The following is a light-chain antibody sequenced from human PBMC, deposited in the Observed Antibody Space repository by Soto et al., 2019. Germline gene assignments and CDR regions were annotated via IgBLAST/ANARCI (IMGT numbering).Light chain of an antibody. J-gene: IGKJ4*01. CDR1: QGISSW. CDR3: QPANSFPLP. CDR2: AAS. Sequence: DIQMTQSPSSVSSSVGDRVTITCRASQGISSWLAWYQQKPGKAPKLLIYAASSLQSGVPSRFRGSESGTDSTLTISSLQPKDCATDYCQPANSFPLPFGGGTKVEIK. V-gene: IGKV1-12*01.